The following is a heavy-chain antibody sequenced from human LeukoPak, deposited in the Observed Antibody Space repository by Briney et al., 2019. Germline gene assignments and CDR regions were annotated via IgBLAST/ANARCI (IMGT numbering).Heavy chain of an antibody. CDR1: GFTFSNYN. J-gene: IGHJ6*03. CDR3: ARSELGYYYYYMNV. V-gene: IGHV3-21*01. Sequence: GGSLRLSCAGSGFTFSNYNMNWVRQAPGKGLEWVSSISSRSSYIYYADSVKGRFTISRDNAKNSLYLQMNSLRAEDTGVYYCARSELGYYYYYMNVWGKGTTVTVSS. D-gene: IGHD7-27*01. CDR2: ISSRSSYI.